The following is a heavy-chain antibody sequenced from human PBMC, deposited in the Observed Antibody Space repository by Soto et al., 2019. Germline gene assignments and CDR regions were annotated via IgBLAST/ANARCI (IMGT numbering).Heavy chain of an antibody. J-gene: IGHJ6*02. CDR3: ARDGGYDSSGDVYYYYGMDV. CDR1: GFTFSSYA. Sequence: QVQLVESGGGVVQPGRSLRLSCAASGFTFSSYAMHWVRQAPGKGLEWVAGISYDGSNKYYADSVKGRFTISRDNSKNTLYLQMNSLRAEDTAVYYCARDGGYDSSGDVYYYYGMDVWGQGTTVTVSS. V-gene: IGHV3-30-3*01. CDR2: ISYDGSNK. D-gene: IGHD3-22*01.